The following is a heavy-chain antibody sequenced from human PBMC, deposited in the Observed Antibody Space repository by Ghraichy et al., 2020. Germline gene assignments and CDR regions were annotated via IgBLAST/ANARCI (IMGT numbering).Heavy chain of an antibody. D-gene: IGHD6-6*01. CDR2: INPNSGGT. J-gene: IGHJ3*02. CDR1: GYTFTGYY. Sequence: ASVKVSCKASGYTFTGYYMHWVRQAPGQGLEWMGWINPNSGGTNYAQKFQGRVTMTRDTSISTAYMELSRLRSDDTAVYYCARRMIAARPDAFDIWGQGTMVTVSS. CDR3: ARRMIAARPDAFDI. V-gene: IGHV1-2*02.